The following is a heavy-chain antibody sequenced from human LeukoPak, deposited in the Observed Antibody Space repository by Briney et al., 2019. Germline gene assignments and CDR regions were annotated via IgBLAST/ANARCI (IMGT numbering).Heavy chain of an antibody. J-gene: IGHJ4*02. CDR3: AREYCGGDCYPDY. CDR1: GGSFSGYY. V-gene: IGHV4-34*01. CDR2: INHSGST. D-gene: IGHD2-21*01. Sequence: PSETLSLTCAVYGGSFSGYYWSWIRQPPGKGLEWTGEINHSGSTNYNPSLKSRVTISVDTSKNQFSLKLSSVTAADTAVYYCAREYCGGDCYPDYWGQGTLVTVSS.